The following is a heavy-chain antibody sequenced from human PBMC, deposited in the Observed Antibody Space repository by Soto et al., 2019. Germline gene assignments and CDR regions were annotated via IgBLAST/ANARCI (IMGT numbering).Heavy chain of an antibody. V-gene: IGHV4-39*01. CDR3: ARQRTTVVTQAYFDY. Sequence: SDTLSLTCIVSGESISSSSYYWGWIRQPPGKGLEGIGSIYYSGRTYYNPSFKSRVTIAIDTSKNQFSLKLSSVTATDTAVYYCARQRTTVVTQAYFDYWGQGTLVTVSS. D-gene: IGHD2-21*02. J-gene: IGHJ4*02. CDR1: GESISSSSYY. CDR2: IYYSGRT.